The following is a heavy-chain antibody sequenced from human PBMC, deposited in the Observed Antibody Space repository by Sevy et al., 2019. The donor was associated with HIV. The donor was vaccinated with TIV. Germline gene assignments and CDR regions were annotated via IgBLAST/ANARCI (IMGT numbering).Heavy chain of an antibody. CDR3: ARGLAALPNYYYGMDV. Sequence: GGSLRLSCAASGFTFSSYGMHWVRQAPGKGLEWLAVIEYDGSYKYYTDSVKGRFTISRDNSKNTLYLQMNSLRAENTAVYYCARGLAALPNYYYGMDVWGQGTMVTVSS. V-gene: IGHV3-33*05. D-gene: IGHD6-6*01. CDR2: IEYDGSYK. CDR1: GFTFSSYG. J-gene: IGHJ6*02.